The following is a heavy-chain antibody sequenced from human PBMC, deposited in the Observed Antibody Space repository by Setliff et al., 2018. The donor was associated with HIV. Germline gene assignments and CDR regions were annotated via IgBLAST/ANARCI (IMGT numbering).Heavy chain of an antibody. V-gene: IGHV3-53*01. CDR3: ARDSPLSHFDY. CDR2: IYGDGSS. J-gene: IGHJ4*02. CDR1: GDSISTDY. Sequence: ETLSLTCTVSGDSISTDYWTWIRQPPGKGLEWVSVIYGDGSSYYADSVRGRFTISRDNYKNTLYLQMNSLRPEDTAVYYCARDSPLSHFDYWGQGILVTVSS.